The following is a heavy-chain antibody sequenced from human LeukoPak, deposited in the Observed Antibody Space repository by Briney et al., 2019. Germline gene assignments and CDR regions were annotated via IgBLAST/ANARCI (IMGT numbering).Heavy chain of an antibody. CDR1: GGSISSYY. CDR3: ASTTYYYDSSGYYFLDY. Sequence: SETLSLTCTVSGGSISSYYWSWIRQPAGKGLEWIGRLDTSGSTNYNPSLKSRATMSGDTSKKQFSLKLSSVTAADTAVYYCASTTYYYDSSGYYFLDYWGQGTLVTVSS. CDR2: LDTSGST. J-gene: IGHJ4*02. V-gene: IGHV4-4*07. D-gene: IGHD3-22*01.